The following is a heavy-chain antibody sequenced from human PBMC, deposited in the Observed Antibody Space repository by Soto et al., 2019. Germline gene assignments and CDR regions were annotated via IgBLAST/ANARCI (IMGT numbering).Heavy chain of an antibody. CDR3: ATDPVDDGNEYYTVDT. V-gene: IGHV3-30-3*01. CDR1: GFTLSSYA. J-gene: IGHJ5*02. Sequence: QVQLVESGGGVVQPGRSLSLSCAASGFTLSSYAMHWVRQAPGKGLEWVAVISCAGTSTYYAYSVRGRFTISRYNSKDTVYLQFNCLRSQDTPVYHCATDPVDDGNEYYTVDTWGQGTLVTVS. CDR2: ISCAGTST. D-gene: IGHD3-3*01.